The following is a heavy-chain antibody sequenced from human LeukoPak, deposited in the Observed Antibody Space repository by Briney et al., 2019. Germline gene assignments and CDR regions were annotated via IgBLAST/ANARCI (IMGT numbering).Heavy chain of an antibody. CDR2: ISPGGGTT. J-gene: IGHJ4*02. V-gene: IGHV3-23*01. Sequence: GGSLRLSCAVSGFTFSNEAMGWVRQLRGGGLEWVSTISPGGGTTYYAESMKGRFTISRDNSKNTLYLQMNSLRAEDTAIYYCARVWRGNYYDYWGQGTLVTVSS. CDR3: ARVWRGNYYDY. D-gene: IGHD1-1*01. CDR1: GFTFSNEA.